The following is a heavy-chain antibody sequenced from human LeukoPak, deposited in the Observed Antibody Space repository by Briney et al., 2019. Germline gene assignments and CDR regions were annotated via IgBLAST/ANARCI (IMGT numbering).Heavy chain of an antibody. CDR2: IYTSGST. CDR3: ARVLRGRRLVQGYWYFDL. CDR1: GGSISSGSYY. J-gene: IGHJ2*01. Sequence: SETLSLTCTVSGGSISSGSYYWSWIRQPAGKGLEWIGRIYTSGSTNYNPSLKSRVTISVDTSKNQFSLKLSSVTAADTAVYYCARVLRGRRLVQGYWYFDLWGRGTLVTVSS. D-gene: IGHD6-6*01. V-gene: IGHV4-61*02.